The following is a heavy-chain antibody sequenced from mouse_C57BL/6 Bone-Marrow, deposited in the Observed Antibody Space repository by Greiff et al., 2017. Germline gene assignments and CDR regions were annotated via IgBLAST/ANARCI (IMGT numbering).Heavy chain of an antibody. CDR3: ARRSFFGGFAY. J-gene: IGHJ3*01. CDR2: ISSGGSYT. CDR1: GFTFSSYG. V-gene: IGHV5-6*02. Sequence: EVKVVESGGDLVKPGGSLKLSCAASGFTFSSYGMSWVRQTPDKRLEWVATISSGGSYTYYPDSVKGRFTISRDNAKNTLYLQMSSLKSEDTAMYYCARRSFFGGFAYWGQGTLVTVSA.